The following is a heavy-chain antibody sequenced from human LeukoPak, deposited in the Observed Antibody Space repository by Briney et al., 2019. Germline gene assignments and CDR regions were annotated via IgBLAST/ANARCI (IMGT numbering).Heavy chain of an antibody. J-gene: IGHJ6*03. CDR3: ARGHSGYVPLYYYYYMDV. V-gene: IGHV3-48*04. CDR1: GFTFGSYS. D-gene: IGHD5-12*01. Sequence: PGGSLRLSCAASGFTFGSYSMNWVRQAPGKGLEWVSYISSSSSTIYYADSVKGRFTISRDNAKNSLYLQMNSLRAEDTAVYYCARGHSGYVPLYYYYYMDVWGKGTTVTVSS. CDR2: ISSSSSTI.